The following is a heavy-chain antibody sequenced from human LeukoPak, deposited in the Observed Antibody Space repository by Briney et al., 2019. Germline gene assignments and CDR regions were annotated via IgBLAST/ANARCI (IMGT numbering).Heavy chain of an antibody. CDR1: GYSFTSYW. V-gene: IGHV5-51*01. D-gene: IGHD3-22*01. CDR2: IYPGGSDT. J-gene: IGHJ5*02. Sequence: GESLKISCKGSGYSFTSYWIGWVRQMPGKGLEWMGIIYPGGSDTRYSPSFQGQVTISADKSISTAYLQWSSLKASDTAMYYCARRPTYDSSGYYPNWFDPWGQGTLVTVSS. CDR3: ARRPTYDSSGYYPNWFDP.